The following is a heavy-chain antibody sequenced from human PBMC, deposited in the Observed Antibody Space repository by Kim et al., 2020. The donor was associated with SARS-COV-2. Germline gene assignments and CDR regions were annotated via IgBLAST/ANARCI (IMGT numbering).Heavy chain of an antibody. D-gene: IGHD6-13*01. J-gene: IGHJ6*02. CDR3: ARESSSSWYPYYYYGMDV. V-gene: IGHV3-33*05. CDR2: ISYDGSNK. CDR1: GFTFSSYG. Sequence: GGSLRLSCAASGFTFSSYGMHWVRQAPGKGLEWVAVISYDGSNKYYADSVKGRFTISRDNSKNTLYLQMNSLRAEDTAVYYCARESSSSWYPYYYYGMDVWGQGASGTVFS.